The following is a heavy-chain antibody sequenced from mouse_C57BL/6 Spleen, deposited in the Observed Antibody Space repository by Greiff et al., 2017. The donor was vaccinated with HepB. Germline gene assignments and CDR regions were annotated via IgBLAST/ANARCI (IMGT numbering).Heavy chain of an antibody. J-gene: IGHJ4*01. Sequence: EVQRVESGGGLVKPGGSLKLSCAASGFTFSDYGMHWVRQAPEKGLEWVAYISSGSSTIYYADTMKGRFTISRDKAKNTLFLKMTRLGSEDTARYYGGREYVEGAVGDWGTGTTVTV. D-gene: IGHD5-1*01. CDR1: GFTFSDYG. CDR2: ISSGSSTI. V-gene: IGHV5-17*01. CDR3: GREYVEGAVGD.